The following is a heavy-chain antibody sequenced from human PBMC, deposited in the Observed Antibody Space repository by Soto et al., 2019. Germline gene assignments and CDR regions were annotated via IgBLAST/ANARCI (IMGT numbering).Heavy chain of an antibody. CDR3: ARYRVTSPWFDP. V-gene: IGHV5-51*01. CDR2: IYPGDSDT. CDR1: GYSFTSYW. Sequence: PVELLTISCTGCGYSFTSYWIGGVRKMPGKGLEWMGIIYPGDSDTRYSPSFQGQVTISADKSISTAYLQWSSLKASDTAMYYCARYRVTSPWFDPWGQGTLVTVSS. J-gene: IGHJ5*02. D-gene: IGHD4-17*01.